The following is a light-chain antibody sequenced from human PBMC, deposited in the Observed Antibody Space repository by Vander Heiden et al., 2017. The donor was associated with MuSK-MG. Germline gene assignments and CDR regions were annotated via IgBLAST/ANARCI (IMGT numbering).Light chain of an antibody. CDR3: QSAGRSGSYGVV. CDR2: KDR. CDR1: ALPKQY. J-gene: IGLJ2*01. V-gene: IGLV3-25*03. Sequence: SYELPQPPSVSVSPGQTAKITCSGDALPKQYAYWYQQKPGQAPMLVIYKDRERPSGIPERISASSSGTTVTLIISGVQPEDEADDYWQSAGRSGSYGVVFGGGTKLTVL.